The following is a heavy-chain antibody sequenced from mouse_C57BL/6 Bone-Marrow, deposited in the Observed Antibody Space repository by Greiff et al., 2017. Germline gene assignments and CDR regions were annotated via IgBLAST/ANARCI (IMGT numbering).Heavy chain of an antibody. D-gene: IGHD2-2*01. CDR2: INPNNGGT. Sequence: VQLQQSGPELVKPGASVKISCKASGYTFTDYYMNWVKQSHGKSLEWIGDINPNNGGTSYNQKFKGKATLTVDTSSSTAYMVLRSLTTEDSAVYYLARGGPIWLLWYFDVWGTGTTVTVSS. CDR3: ARGGPIWLLWYFDV. CDR1: GYTFTDYY. V-gene: IGHV1-26*01. J-gene: IGHJ1*03.